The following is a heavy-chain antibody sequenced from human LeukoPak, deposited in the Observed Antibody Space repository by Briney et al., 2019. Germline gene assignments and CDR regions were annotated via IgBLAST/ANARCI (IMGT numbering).Heavy chain of an antibody. CDR1: AASSTIYY. D-gene: IGHD3-10*01. CDR3: ALGHIAGFGELFDP. J-gene: IGHJ5*02. V-gene: IGHV4-59*13. Sequence: SETLSLTCTVSAASSTIYYWSWIRQSPGKGLEFIGYISYTGSTIYQPSLKSRVTMSKDMSKNQLSLRLTSVTAADTAVYYCALGHIAGFGELFDPWGQGILVIVSS. CDR2: ISYTGST.